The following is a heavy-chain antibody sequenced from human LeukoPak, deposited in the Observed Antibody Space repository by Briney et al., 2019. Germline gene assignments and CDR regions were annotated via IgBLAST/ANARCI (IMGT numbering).Heavy chain of an antibody. V-gene: IGHV3-7*01. CDR3: AMAYSSGWNTFDY. CDR1: GFTFSSYW. CDR2: IKQDGSEK. J-gene: IGHJ4*02. D-gene: IGHD6-19*01. Sequence: PGGSLRLSCAASGFTFSSYWMSWVRQAPGKGLEWVANIKQDGSEKFYVDSVKGRFTISRDNAKNSLYLQMNSLRAEDSAVYYCAMAYSSGWNTFDYWGQGTLVTLSS.